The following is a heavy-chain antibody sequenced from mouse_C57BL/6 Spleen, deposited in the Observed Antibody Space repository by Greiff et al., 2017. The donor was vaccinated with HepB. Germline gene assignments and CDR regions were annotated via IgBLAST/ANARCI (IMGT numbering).Heavy chain of an antibody. CDR2: IYPGSGST. J-gene: IGHJ2*01. Sequence: QVQLQQPGAELVKPGASVKMSCKASGYTFTSYWLTWVKQRPGQGLEWIGDIYPGSGSTNYNEKFKSKATLTVDTSSSTAYMQLSSLTSEDSAVYYCAREAYYYGSSYVDYWGQGTTLTVSS. CDR1: GYTFTSYW. V-gene: IGHV1-55*01. CDR3: AREAYYYGSSYVDY. D-gene: IGHD1-1*01.